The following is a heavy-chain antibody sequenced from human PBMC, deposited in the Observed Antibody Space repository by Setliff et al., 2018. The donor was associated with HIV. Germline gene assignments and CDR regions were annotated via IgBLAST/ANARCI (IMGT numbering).Heavy chain of an antibody. Sequence: PSKTLSLTCAVYGGSFSNYYWSWIRQSPGEGLEWIGEINHGGSTNYNPSLKSRVTMSVDTSKNQFSLQLTSVTAADTAVYYCERSGNILTDYSYYSYFMDVWGGGTTVTVSS. D-gene: IGHD3-9*01. J-gene: IGHJ6*03. CDR2: INHGGST. CDR1: GGSFSNYY. V-gene: IGHV4-34*01. CDR3: ERSGNILTDYSYYSYFMDV.